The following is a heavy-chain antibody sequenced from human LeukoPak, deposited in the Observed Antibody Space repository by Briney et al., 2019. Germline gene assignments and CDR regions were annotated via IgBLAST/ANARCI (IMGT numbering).Heavy chain of an antibody. V-gene: IGHV4-4*07. CDR2: IYTSGST. CDR3: ARDHGSRAPFDY. Sequence: SETLSLTCTVSGGPISSYYWSWIRQPAGKGLEWIGRIYTSGSTNYNPSLKSRVTMSVDTSKNQLSLKLSSVTAADTAVYYCARDHGSRAPFDYWGQGTLVTVSS. D-gene: IGHD3-10*01. CDR1: GGPISSYY. J-gene: IGHJ4*02.